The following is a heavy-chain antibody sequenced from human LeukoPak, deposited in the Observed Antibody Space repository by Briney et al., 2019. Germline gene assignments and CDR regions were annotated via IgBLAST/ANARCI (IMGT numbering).Heavy chain of an antibody. CDR1: GFTFSSYE. CDR2: ISSSGSTI. D-gene: IGHD6-19*01. J-gene: IGHJ1*01. Sequence: PPGGSLRLSCAASGFTFSSYEMNWVRQAPGKGLEWVSYISSSGSTIYYADSVKGRFTISRDNAKNSLYLQMNSLRAEDTAVYYCARDRYSSGWYGYFQHWGQGTLVTVSS. V-gene: IGHV3-48*03. CDR3: ARDRYSSGWYGYFQH.